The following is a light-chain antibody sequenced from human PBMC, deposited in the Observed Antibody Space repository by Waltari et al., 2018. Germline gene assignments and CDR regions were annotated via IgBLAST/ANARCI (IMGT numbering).Light chain of an antibody. V-gene: IGKV1-8*01. Sequence: IRVTQSPSPLPAATGDRVTLTCRWIQGISSYFACYQQKPGKAPKLLIYAASTLQSGVPSRFSGSGSGTDFTLTISCLQSEDFATYYCQQYYSYPRTFGQGTKVEIK. CDR1: QGISSY. CDR2: AAS. J-gene: IGKJ1*01. CDR3: QQYYSYPRT.